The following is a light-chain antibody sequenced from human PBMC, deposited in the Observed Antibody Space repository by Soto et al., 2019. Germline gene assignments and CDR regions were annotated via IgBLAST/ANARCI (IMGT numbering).Light chain of an antibody. CDR1: QRITTY. V-gene: IGKV1-39*01. J-gene: IGKJ2*01. CDR2: TAA. CDR3: QQSYSTPYT. Sequence: IHMTQSPSSLSASVGDRVTITCRASQRITTYLNWYQQKPGKAPKLLISTAATLQGGVPSRFSGSGSGTDFTLTITTLQPEDFAIYFCQQSYSTPYTFGQGTKLEIK.